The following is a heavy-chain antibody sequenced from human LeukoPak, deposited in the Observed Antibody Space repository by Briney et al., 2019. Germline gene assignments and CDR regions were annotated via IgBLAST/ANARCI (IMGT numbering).Heavy chain of an antibody. CDR2: INPSGGST. CDR1: GYTFTSYY. CDR3: ARRYSSGWYGY. D-gene: IGHD6-19*01. Sequence: ASVKVSCKASGYTFTSYYMHWVRQAPGQGLEWMGIINPSGGSTSYAQKFQGRVTMTRDMSTSTVYMELSSLRSEDTAVYYCARRYSSGWYGYWGQGTLVTVSS. V-gene: IGHV1-46*01. J-gene: IGHJ4*02.